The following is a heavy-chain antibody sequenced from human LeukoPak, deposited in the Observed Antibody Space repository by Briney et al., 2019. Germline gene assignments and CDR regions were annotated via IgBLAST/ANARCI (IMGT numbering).Heavy chain of an antibody. Sequence: GGSLRLSCAASGFTFDDYAMHWVRQAPGKGLEWVSGISWNSGSIGYADSVKGRFTISRDNAKNSLYLQMNSLRAEDTAVYYCARGPSYGLWGQGTLVTVSS. CDR3: ARGPSYGL. J-gene: IGHJ4*02. CDR1: GFTFDDYA. D-gene: IGHD1-26*01. V-gene: IGHV3-9*01. CDR2: ISWNSGSI.